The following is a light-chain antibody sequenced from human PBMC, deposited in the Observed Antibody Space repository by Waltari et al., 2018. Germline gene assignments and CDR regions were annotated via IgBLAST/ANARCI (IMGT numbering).Light chain of an antibody. V-gene: IGLV1-40*01. CDR2: GST. CDR3: QSYDTSLSVV. CDR1: GPNIRAGYD. Sequence: SVLTQPPSVSGAPGQRVTISCTGSGPNIRAGYDVHWYQQLPRAAPKLLIYGSTSRPLGVPARFFGSTSGASASLAIIGLQAEDEADYYCQSYDTSLSVVFGGGTKLTVL. J-gene: IGLJ3*02.